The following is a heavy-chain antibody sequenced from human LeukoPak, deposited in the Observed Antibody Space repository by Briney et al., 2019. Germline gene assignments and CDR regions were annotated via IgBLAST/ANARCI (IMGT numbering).Heavy chain of an antibody. D-gene: IGHD3-10*01. V-gene: IGHV4-34*01. Sequence: SETLSLTCAVYGGSFSGYYWSWIRQPPGKGLEWIGEINHSGSTNYNPSLESRVPISVDTSKNQFSLKLSSVTAADTAVYYCARRYYGSGSYPPDYWGQGTLVTVSS. CDR1: GGSFSGYY. J-gene: IGHJ4*02. CDR2: INHSGST. CDR3: ARRYYGSGSYPPDY.